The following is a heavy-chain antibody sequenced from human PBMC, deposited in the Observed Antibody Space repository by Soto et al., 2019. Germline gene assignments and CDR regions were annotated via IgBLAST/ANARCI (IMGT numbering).Heavy chain of an antibody. CDR1: GFTFSSYA. J-gene: IGHJ4*02. CDR2: ISGSGGST. Sequence: GGSLRLSCAASGFTFSSYAMSWVRQAPGKGLEWVSAISGSGGSTYYADSVKGRFTISRDNSKNTLYLQMNSLRAEDTAVYYCAKGLITMVRGVISPLDYWGQGTLVTVSS. CDR3: AKGLITMVRGVISPLDY. D-gene: IGHD3-10*01. V-gene: IGHV3-23*01.